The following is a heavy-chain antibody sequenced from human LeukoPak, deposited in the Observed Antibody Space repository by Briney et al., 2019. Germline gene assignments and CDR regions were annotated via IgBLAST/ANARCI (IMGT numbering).Heavy chain of an antibody. J-gene: IGHJ4*02. D-gene: IGHD2-21*01. CDR1: GFTFSTYG. V-gene: IGHV3-33*06. Sequence: GGSLRLSCASSGFTFSTYGMHWVRQAPGKGLEWVGVIVYDGSDKYYADSVRGRSTISRDNSKNTLYLQMNSLRAEDTAVYYCAKGGRDCDYWGQGTLVTVSS. CDR2: IVYDGSDK. CDR3: AKGGRDCDY.